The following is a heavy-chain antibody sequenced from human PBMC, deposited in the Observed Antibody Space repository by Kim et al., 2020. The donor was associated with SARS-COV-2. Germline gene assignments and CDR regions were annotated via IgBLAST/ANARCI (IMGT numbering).Heavy chain of an antibody. CDR1: GYTFTSYG. D-gene: IGHD4-4*01. CDR2: ISAYNGNT. V-gene: IGHV1-18*01. J-gene: IGHJ6*02. CDR3: ARARDYRISYGMDV. Sequence: ASVKVSCKASGYTFTSYGIVWVRQAPGQGLEWMGWISAYNGNTNYAQKLQGRVTMTTDTSTRTAHMELRSLRSEDTAVYYCARARDYRISYGMDVWGQGTTVTVSS.